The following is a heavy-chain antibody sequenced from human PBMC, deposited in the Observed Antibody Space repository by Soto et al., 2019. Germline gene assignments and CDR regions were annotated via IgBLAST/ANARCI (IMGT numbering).Heavy chain of an antibody. CDR1: GFTFDDYG. J-gene: IGHJ6*03. CDR2: INWNGGST. CDR3: ARLRTIFGVVISPYMDV. Sequence: PGGSLRLSCAASGFTFDDYGMSWVRQAPGKGLEWVSGINWNGGSTGYADSAKGRFTISRDNAKNSLYLQMNSLRAEDTALYHCARLRTIFGVVISPYMDVWGKGTTVTVSS. D-gene: IGHD3-3*01. V-gene: IGHV3-20*01.